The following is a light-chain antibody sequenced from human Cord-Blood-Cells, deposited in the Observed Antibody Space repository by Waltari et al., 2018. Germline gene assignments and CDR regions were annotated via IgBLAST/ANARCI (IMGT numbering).Light chain of an antibody. Sequence: DIQMTQSPSSLSASVGDRVTITCRASQSISSSLNWYQQKPGKAPKLLIYAASSLQRGVPSRFSGSGSGTDFTLTISSLQPEDFATYYCQQSYSTPPSFGQGTKVEIK. CDR1: QSISSS. V-gene: IGKV1-39*01. CDR3: QQSYSTPPS. CDR2: AAS. J-gene: IGKJ1*01.